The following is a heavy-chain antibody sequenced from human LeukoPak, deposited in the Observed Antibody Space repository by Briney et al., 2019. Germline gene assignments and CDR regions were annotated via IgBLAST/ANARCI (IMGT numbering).Heavy chain of an antibody. CDR2: IYYSGST. D-gene: IGHD6-19*01. Sequence: SETLSLTCTVSGGSISTYYWNWIRQPLGEGLEWIGYIYYSGSTRYNPSLKSRVTISVDTSKIQFSLKLTSVTAADTAVYYCARGRIAVALTGAFDIWGQGTMVSVSS. V-gene: IGHV4-59*01. CDR1: GGSISTYY. CDR3: ARGRIAVALTGAFDI. J-gene: IGHJ3*02.